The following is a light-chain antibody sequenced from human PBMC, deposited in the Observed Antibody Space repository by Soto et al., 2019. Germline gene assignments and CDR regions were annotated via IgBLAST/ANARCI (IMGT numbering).Light chain of an antibody. CDR2: AAS. CDR3: LQHYNDPWT. J-gene: IGKJ1*01. Sequence: IQMTQSPSSLSASVGDRVTITCRASQDIRNDLGWYQQTPGKAPTVLIYAASTLQSGVPPRFSGSGSGTDFTLTINILQPEDFATYFCLQHYNDPWTFGQGTNVEIK. CDR1: QDIRND. V-gene: IGKV1-6*01.